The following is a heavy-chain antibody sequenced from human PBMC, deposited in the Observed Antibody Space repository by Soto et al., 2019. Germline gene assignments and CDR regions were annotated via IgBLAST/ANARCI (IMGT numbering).Heavy chain of an antibody. V-gene: IGHV3-72*01. D-gene: IGHD3-16*01. CDR1: GFTFSDHF. J-gene: IGHJ6*02. CDR3: ARDPPSTSDYGLDV. Sequence: PGGSLRLSCAVSGFTFSDHFMDWVRQAPGKGLEWVGRSKNKDNNYFTEYAASVKGRFTSSRDDSKNTLYLQMNSLRAEDTAVYYCARDPPSTSDYGLDVWGQGTTVTVSS. CDR2: SKNKDNNYFT.